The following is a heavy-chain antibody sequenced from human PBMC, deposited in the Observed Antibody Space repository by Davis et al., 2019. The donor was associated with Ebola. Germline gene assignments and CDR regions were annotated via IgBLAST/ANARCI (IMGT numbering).Heavy chain of an antibody. D-gene: IGHD6-19*01. Sequence: SETLSLTCTVSGVSISNNNYYWGWIRQPPGKGLEWIGSIHNCGSTYYGPSLKSRLTISVDTSKNQFSLKLSSVSAADTAIYYCARHSRQTSGWNDCFQHWGQGTLVTVSS. CDR3: ARHSRQTSGWNDCFQH. CDR2: IHNCGST. V-gene: IGHV4-39*01. J-gene: IGHJ1*01. CDR1: GVSISNNNYY.